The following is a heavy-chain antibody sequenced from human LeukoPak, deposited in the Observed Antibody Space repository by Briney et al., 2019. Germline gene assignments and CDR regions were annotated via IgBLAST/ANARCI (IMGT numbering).Heavy chain of an antibody. Sequence: GGSLRLSCAASGFTFSSYWMSWVRQAPGKGLEWVANIKQDGSEKYYVDSVKGRFTISRDNAKKSLYLQVNSLRADDTAVYYCSRLGGSYYHYWGQGTLVTVSS. J-gene: IGHJ4*02. CDR1: GFTFSSYW. D-gene: IGHD1-26*01. CDR2: IKQDGSEK. V-gene: IGHV3-7*01. CDR3: SRLGGSYYHY.